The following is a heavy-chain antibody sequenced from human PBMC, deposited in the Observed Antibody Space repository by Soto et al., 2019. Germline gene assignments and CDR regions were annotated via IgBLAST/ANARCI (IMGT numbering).Heavy chain of an antibody. CDR2: ISSTTNYI. Sequence: PGGSLRLSCAASGFTFTRYSMNWVRQAPGKGLEWVSSISSTTNYIYYGDSMKGRFTISRDNAKNSLYLEMNSLRAEDTAVYYCARESEDLTSKFDYWGQGTSVTVSS. J-gene: IGHJ4*02. V-gene: IGHV3-21*06. CDR3: ARESEDLTSKFDY. CDR1: GFTFTRYS.